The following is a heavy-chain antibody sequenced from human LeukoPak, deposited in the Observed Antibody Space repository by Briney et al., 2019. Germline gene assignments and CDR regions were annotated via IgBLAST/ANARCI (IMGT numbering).Heavy chain of an antibody. D-gene: IGHD1-26*01. CDR1: GGSISRGDYY. Sequence: SQTLSLTCTVSGGSISRGDYYWSWIRQPPGKGQEWIGYIYYSGNTYYNPSLKSRLTLSVDTSKNQFSLKLTSVTAADTAVYYCAREGGTYSFDYWGQGTLVTVSS. J-gene: IGHJ4*02. CDR2: IYYSGNT. V-gene: IGHV4-30-4*08. CDR3: AREGGTYSFDY.